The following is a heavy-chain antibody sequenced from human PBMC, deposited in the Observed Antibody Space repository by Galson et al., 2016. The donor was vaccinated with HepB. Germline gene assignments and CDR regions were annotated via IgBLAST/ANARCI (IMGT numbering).Heavy chain of an antibody. CDR1: GFTFSHSA. CDR2: ISGNGGET. D-gene: IGHD3-22*01. V-gene: IGHV3-23*01. Sequence: LRLSCAASGFTFSHSALTWIRQAPGKGLEWVSTISGNGGETFYADSVKGRFTISKDNSKNTLYLQMHSLRAEDTAVYYCAKVTTMIVVYYYAMDVWGQGTTVTVS. J-gene: IGHJ6*02. CDR3: AKVTTMIVVYYYAMDV.